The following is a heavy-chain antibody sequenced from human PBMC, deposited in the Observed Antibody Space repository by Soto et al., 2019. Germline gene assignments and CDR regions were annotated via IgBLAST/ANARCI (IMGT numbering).Heavy chain of an antibody. D-gene: IGHD6-19*01. J-gene: IGHJ4*02. CDR2: ISGSGGTI. Sequence: EVQLVESGGGLVQPGGSLRLSCAASGLTLSSYSMHWVRQAPGKGLEWVSYISGSGGTIYYADSVKGRFTISRENAKNSLSVQMNSLRDEDTAVYFCARETGLRSSGWSYYFDLWGQGTRVTVSS. CDR1: GLTLSSYS. CDR3: ARETGLRSSGWSYYFDL. V-gene: IGHV3-48*02.